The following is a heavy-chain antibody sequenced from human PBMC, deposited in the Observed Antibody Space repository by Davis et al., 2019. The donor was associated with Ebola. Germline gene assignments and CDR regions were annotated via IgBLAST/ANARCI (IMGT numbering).Heavy chain of an antibody. Sequence: ASVKVSCKASGYTFTSYYMHWVRQAPGQGLEWMGIINPSGGSTSYAQKFQGRVTMTTDTSTSTAYMELRSLRSDDTAVYYCARCFAARRIAAHYYYYGMDVWGQGTTVTVSS. D-gene: IGHD6-6*01. CDR2: INPSGGST. J-gene: IGHJ6*02. CDR3: ARCFAARRIAAHYYYYGMDV. CDR1: GYTFTSYY. V-gene: IGHV1-46*01.